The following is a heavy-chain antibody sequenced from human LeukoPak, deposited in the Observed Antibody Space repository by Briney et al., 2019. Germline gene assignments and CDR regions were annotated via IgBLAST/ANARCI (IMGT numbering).Heavy chain of an antibody. CDR2: IYSGGST. CDR1: GLTVSSNY. Sequence: PGGSLRLSCAASGLTVSSNYMSWVRQAPGKGLEWVSVIYSGGSTYYADSVKGRFTISRDNSKNTLYLQMNSLRAEDTAVYYCARDLFVVVPAATYYYYGMDVWGQGTTVTVSS. J-gene: IGHJ6*02. V-gene: IGHV3-53*01. D-gene: IGHD2-2*01. CDR3: ARDLFVVVPAATYYYYGMDV.